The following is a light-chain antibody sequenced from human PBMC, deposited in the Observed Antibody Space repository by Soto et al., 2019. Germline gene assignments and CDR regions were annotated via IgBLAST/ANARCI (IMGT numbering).Light chain of an antibody. Sequence: EIVLTQSPGTLSLSPGERATLSCRASQSVSSSYLAWYQQKPGQAPRLLIYDASSTAAGIPDRFSGSGSGTVFTLTSSRVEPEDFAVYYCQQDGSSPQTFGQGTKVEIK. CDR2: DAS. CDR3: QQDGSSPQT. CDR1: QSVSSSY. V-gene: IGKV3-20*01. J-gene: IGKJ1*01.